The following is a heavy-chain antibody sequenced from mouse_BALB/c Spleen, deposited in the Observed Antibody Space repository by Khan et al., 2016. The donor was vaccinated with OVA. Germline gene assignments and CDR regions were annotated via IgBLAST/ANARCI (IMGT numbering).Heavy chain of an antibody. CDR1: GYTFTNYW. D-gene: IGHD1-1*01. CDR3: ASHYYVGTNYATVDD. V-gene: IGHV1-63*02. Sequence: QVQLQQSGAELVRPGTSVKMSCKAAGYTFTNYWIGWINQRPGHGLEWIGDIYPGNGNTNYNERFKGKATLTADTSSSTAYLQLSSLTSEDSAIYYCASHYYVGTNYATVDDWGQGTSVTVSS. J-gene: IGHJ4*01. CDR2: IYPGNGNT.